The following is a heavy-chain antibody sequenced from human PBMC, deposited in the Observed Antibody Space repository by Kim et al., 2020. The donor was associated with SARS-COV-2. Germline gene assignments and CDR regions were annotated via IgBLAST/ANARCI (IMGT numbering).Heavy chain of an antibody. CDR2: I. CDR3: ARDRAVGFDY. D-gene: IGHD3-10*01. J-gene: IGHJ4*02. Sequence: IYYADSVKGRFTLSRDNANNSLYLQMNSLGAEDTAVYYCARDRAVGFDYWGQGTLVTVSS. V-gene: IGHV3-21*01.